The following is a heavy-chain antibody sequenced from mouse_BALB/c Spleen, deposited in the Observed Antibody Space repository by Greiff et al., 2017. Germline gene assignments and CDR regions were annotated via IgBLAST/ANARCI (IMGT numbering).Heavy chain of an antibody. CDR3: ARWYGNYVRAMDY. Sequence: EVQLVESGGGLVQPGGSRKLSCAASGFTFSSFGMHWVRQAPEKGLEWVAYISSGSSTIYYADTVKGRFTISRDNPKNTLFLQMTSLRSEDTAMYYCARWYGNYVRAMDYWGQGTSVTVSS. V-gene: IGHV5-17*02. CDR2: ISSGSSTI. CDR1: GFTFSSFG. J-gene: IGHJ4*01. D-gene: IGHD2-10*02.